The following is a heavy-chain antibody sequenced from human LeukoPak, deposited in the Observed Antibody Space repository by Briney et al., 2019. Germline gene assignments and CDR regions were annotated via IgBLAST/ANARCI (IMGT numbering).Heavy chain of an antibody. CDR3: ARLRNDIVVVPATLSDY. V-gene: IGHV1-18*01. D-gene: IGHD2-2*01. Sequence: ASVKVSCKASGYTFTSYGISWVRQAPGQGLQWMGWMSAYNGNTNYAQKLQGRVTMTTDTSTSTAYMELRSLRSDDTAVYYCARLRNDIVVVPATLSDYWGQGTLVTVSS. CDR2: MSAYNGNT. J-gene: IGHJ4*02. CDR1: GYTFTSYG.